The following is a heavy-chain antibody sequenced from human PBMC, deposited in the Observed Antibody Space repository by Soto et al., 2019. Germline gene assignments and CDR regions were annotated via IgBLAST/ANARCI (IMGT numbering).Heavy chain of an antibody. Sequence: QVQLVQSGAEVKKPGSSVKVSCKASGGTFSSYTISWVRQAPGQGLEWMGRIIPILGIANYAQKFQGRVTITADKSTSPAYMELSSLRAEDTAVYYCGRDEGAITMVRGPTGRFDHWGQGPLVTVSS. D-gene: IGHD3-10*01. J-gene: IGHJ5*02. CDR3: GRDEGAITMVRGPTGRFDH. CDR1: GGTFSSYT. V-gene: IGHV1-69*08. CDR2: IIPILGIA.